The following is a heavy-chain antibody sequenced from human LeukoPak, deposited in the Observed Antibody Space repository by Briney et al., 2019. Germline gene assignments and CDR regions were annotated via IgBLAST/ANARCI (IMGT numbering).Heavy chain of an antibody. D-gene: IGHD6-13*01. V-gene: IGHV3-30-3*01. J-gene: IGHJ4*02. CDR1: GFSFTIYT. CDR2: ISSDGSSK. CDR3: ARDQGRIAAAGNYLSSGY. Sequence: GRSLRLSCAAAGFSFTIYTMHWVRQAPGKGLEWVAVISSDGSSKYYANSVKGRLNISRDNYKHTLYLKMTSLRTADTAVYYCARDQGRIAAAGNYLSSGYWGQGTLVTVSS.